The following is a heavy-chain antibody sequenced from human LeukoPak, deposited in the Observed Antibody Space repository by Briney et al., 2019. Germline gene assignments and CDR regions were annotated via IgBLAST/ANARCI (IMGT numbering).Heavy chain of an antibody. CDR2: ISSRSSDV. J-gene: IGHJ6*03. CDR3: AGDRRSRPKNYHYYYYMDV. D-gene: IGHD6-13*01. Sequence: PGGSLRLSCAASGFTFGYTAMNWVRQAPGKGLEWLSYISSRSSDVYYADSVKGRFAVSRDNSKNTLYLQMNSLRAEDTAVYYCAGDRRSRPKNYHYYYYMDVWGKGTTVTVSS. V-gene: IGHV3-48*01. CDR1: GFTFGYTA.